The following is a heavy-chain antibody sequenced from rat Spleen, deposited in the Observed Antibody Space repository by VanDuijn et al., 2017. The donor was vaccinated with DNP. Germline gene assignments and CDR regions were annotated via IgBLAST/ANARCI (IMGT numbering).Heavy chain of an antibody. V-gene: IGHV5-22*01. J-gene: IGHJ4*01. CDR1: GFTFRDHY. CDR2: ISYEGSNT. D-gene: IGHD1-12*03. CDR3: AREGDYYDGYGDAMDV. Sequence: EVQLVESGGGLVQPGGSLKLSCTASGFTFRDHYMAWVRQAPMKGLEWVASISYEGSNTYYGDSMWGRFTISRDNAKSTLYLQMDSLGSEDTATYYCAREGDYYDGYGDAMDVWGQGTSVTVSS.